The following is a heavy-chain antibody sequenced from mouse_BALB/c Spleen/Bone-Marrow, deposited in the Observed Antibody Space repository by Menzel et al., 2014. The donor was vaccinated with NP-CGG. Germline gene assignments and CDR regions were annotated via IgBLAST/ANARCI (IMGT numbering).Heavy chain of an antibody. Sequence: EVQLVESGGGLVKLGGSLKLSCAASGFTFSSYYMSWVRQTPEKRLELVAAINSNGGSTYYPDTVKGRFTISRDNAKNTLYLQMSRLKSEDTAMYYCARRGWYYAMDYWGQGTSVTVSS. CDR1: GFTFSSYY. CDR3: ARRGWYYAMDY. D-gene: IGHD2-3*01. CDR2: INSNGGST. J-gene: IGHJ4*01. V-gene: IGHV5-6-2*01.